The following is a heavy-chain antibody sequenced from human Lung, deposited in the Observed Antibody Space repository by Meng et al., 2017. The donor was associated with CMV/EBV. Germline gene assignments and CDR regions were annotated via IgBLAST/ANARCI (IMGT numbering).Heavy chain of an antibody. Sequence: SCKVSVFIFGSYEMKWVRRTAGKWLKWGSYISSSGSTLHHADTVTGRFTIPRDNAKNSPYLQMNSLRAEDTTIYYFARAQRHIRGYNIDYWDQGTLVTVS. CDR3: ARAQRHIRGYNIDY. V-gene: IGHV3-48*03. CDR1: VFIFGSYE. CDR2: ISSSGSTL. D-gene: IGHD1-1*01. J-gene: IGHJ4*02.